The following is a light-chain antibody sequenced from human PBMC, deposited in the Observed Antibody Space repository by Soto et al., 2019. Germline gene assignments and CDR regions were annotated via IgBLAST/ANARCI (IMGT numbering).Light chain of an antibody. V-gene: IGKV1-39*01. CDR3: QHSYNVPFS. J-gene: IGKJ3*01. Sequence: DIQMTQSPASLAASLGDRITISCRASQTISNYLNWYHQKPGEAPKILIYGSSTLYSGVPSTFSGRGSGTEFTLSISSLQPEDCGTYYCQHSYNVPFSFGPGTKV. CDR2: GSS. CDR1: QTISNY.